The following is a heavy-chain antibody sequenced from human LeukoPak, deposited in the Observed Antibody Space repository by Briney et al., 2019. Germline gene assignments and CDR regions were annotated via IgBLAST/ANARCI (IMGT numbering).Heavy chain of an antibody. CDR3: ASVSYDTSLQH. D-gene: IGHD3-22*01. V-gene: IGHV4-31*03. CDR2: IYYSGST. Sequence: SETLSLTCTVSGGSISSGGYFWSWIRQHPGKGLEWIGYIYYSGSTYYNPSLKGRVTISVDTSKNQFSQRLSSVTAADTAIYYCASVSYDTSLQHWGQGTLVTVSS. CDR1: GGSISSGGYF. J-gene: IGHJ1*01.